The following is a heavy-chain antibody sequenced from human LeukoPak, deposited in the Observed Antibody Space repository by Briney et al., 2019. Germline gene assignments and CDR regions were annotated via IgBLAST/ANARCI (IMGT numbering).Heavy chain of an antibody. Sequence: SETLSLTCTVSGGSISSYYWSWIRQPPGKGLEWIGYIYYSGSTNYNPSLKSRVTISVDTSKNQFSLKLSSVTAADTAVYYCAREGYSNYVIDYWGQGTLVTVSS. CDR3: AREGYSNYVIDY. CDR2: IYYSGST. CDR1: GGSISSYY. V-gene: IGHV4-59*01. D-gene: IGHD4-11*01. J-gene: IGHJ4*02.